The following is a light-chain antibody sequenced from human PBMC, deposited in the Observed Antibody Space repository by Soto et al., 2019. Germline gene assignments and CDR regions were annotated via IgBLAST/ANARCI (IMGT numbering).Light chain of an antibody. Sequence: EIVLTQSPGTLSLSPGERATLSCRAIQSVSSSYLAWYQQKPGQAPRLLIYGASSRATGIPDRFSGSGSGTDFTLTISGLEPEDFAVYYCQQYGSSSWTFGQGSEVEIK. CDR3: QQYGSSSWT. CDR2: GAS. V-gene: IGKV3-20*01. J-gene: IGKJ1*01. CDR1: QSVSSSY.